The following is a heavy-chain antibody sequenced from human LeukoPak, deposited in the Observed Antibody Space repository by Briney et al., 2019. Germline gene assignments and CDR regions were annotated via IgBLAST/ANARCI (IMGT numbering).Heavy chain of an antibody. Sequence: PEGSLRLSCTASGFTFTRCAMNWVRQAPGKGLEWVSYISSSSANIHYADSVKGRFTISRDNAKNSLYLQMNSLTAEDTAVYYCARVVVVVAATSFDYWGQGTLVTVSS. V-gene: IGHV3-48*01. CDR3: ARVVVVVAATSFDY. CDR2: ISSSSANI. D-gene: IGHD2-15*01. J-gene: IGHJ4*02. CDR1: GFTFTRCA.